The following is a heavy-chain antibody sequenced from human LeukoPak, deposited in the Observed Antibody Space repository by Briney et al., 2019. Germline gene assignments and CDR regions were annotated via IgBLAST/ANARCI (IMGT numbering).Heavy chain of an antibody. CDR3: ARGGTSPAY. Sequence: SETLSLTCTVSGGSISSSSYYWGWIRQPPGKGLEWIGSIYYSGSTYYNPSLKSRVTISVDTSKNQFSLKLSSVTAADTAVYYCARGGTSPAYWGQGTLVTVSS. CDR1: GGSISSSSYY. D-gene: IGHD1-1*01. CDR2: IYYSGST. J-gene: IGHJ4*02. V-gene: IGHV4-39*07.